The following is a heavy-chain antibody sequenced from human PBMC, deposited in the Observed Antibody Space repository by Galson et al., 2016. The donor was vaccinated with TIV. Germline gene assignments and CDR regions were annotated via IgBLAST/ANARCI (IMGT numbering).Heavy chain of an antibody. CDR2: ISWNSGNV. CDR3: AKGAGRYSRSWYFDY. D-gene: IGHD6-13*01. J-gene: IGHJ4*02. Sequence: LRLSCAASGFTFDDYAMHWVRQVPGKGLEWVSGISWNSGNVAYADSLKGRFTISRDNAKDSLYLQMNSLRADDTALYYCAKGAGRYSRSWYFDYWGQGTLVTVSS. V-gene: IGHV3-9*01. CDR1: GFTFDDYA.